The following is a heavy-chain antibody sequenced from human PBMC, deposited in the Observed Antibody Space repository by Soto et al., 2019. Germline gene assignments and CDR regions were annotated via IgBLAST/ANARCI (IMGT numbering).Heavy chain of an antibody. CDR1: GFSFSTYG. J-gene: IGHJ4*02. Sequence: PGGSPRLSCAASGFSFSTYGMHWVRQAPGKGLEWVAVIWYDGSNKYYADSVKGRFTISRDNSKNTLYLQMNSLRAEDTAVYYCARVGSSPRAIDYWGQGT. D-gene: IGHD6-6*01. CDR2: IWYDGSNK. V-gene: IGHV3-33*01. CDR3: ARVGSSPRAIDY.